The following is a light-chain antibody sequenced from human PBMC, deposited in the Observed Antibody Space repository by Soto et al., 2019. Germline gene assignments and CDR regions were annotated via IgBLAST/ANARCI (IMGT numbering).Light chain of an antibody. V-gene: IGKV3-11*01. CDR3: QQRSNWPPIT. J-gene: IGKJ5*01. CDR2: DAS. Sequence: ILLTQFRGTLSLSPGERATLSCRASQSVSSYLAWYQQKPGQAPRLLIYDASNRATGIPARFSGSGSGTDFTLTISSLEPGDFAVYYCQQRSNWPPITFGQGTRLEIK. CDR1: QSVSSY.